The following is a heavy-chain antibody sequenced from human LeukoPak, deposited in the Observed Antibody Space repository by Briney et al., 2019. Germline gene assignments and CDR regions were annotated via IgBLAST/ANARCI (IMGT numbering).Heavy chain of an antibody. J-gene: IGHJ3*02. CDR2: INHSGST. Sequence: GSLRLSCAASGFTFSSYAMSWIRQPPGKGLEWIGEINHSGSTNYNPSLKSRVTISVDTSKNQFSLKLSSVTAADTAVYYCARRSSSREDAFDIWGQGTMVTVSS. D-gene: IGHD6-6*01. V-gene: IGHV4-34*01. CDR1: GFTFSSYA. CDR3: ARRSSSREDAFDI.